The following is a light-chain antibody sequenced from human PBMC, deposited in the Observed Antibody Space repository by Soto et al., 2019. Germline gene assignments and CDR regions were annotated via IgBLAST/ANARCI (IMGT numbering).Light chain of an antibody. CDR3: MQALQTRT. Sequence: DIVMTQSPLSLPVTPGEPASISCRSSQSLLHSNGYNYLDWYLQKPGQSPQLLIYLGSNRASGVTDRFSCSGSGTDFTLKISRVEAEDVGVYYCMQALQTRTFGQGTKVEIK. CDR2: LGS. V-gene: IGKV2-28*01. CDR1: QSLLHSNGYNY. J-gene: IGKJ1*01.